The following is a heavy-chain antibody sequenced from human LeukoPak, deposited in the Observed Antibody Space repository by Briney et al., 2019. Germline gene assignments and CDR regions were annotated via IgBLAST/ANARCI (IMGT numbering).Heavy chain of an antibody. Sequence: GASVKVSCKASGYTFSSYGISWVRQAPGQGLEWMGWIGGNNGNTNYAQKVQGRVTMTTDTSTSTAYMELRSLRSDDTAVYYCARGRAAGTFWLDYWGQGTLVTVSS. CDR3: ARGRAAGTFWLDY. J-gene: IGHJ4*02. V-gene: IGHV1-18*01. D-gene: IGHD6-13*01. CDR1: GYTFSSYG. CDR2: IGGNNGNT.